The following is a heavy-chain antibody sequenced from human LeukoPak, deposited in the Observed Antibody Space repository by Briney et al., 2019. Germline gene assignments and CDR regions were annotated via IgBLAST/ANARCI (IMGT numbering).Heavy chain of an antibody. CDR2: IYSGGST. V-gene: IGHV3-53*01. CDR3: ARVGDQWLPHDAIDI. Sequence: PGGSLTLSCAASGFTISSNYMSWVRQAPGKGLEWISVIYSGGSTYYTDSLKGRFTISRDNSKNTLYLQMSSVRAEDTAVYYCARVGDQWLPHDAIDIWGQGTMVTVSS. J-gene: IGHJ3*02. CDR1: GFTISSNY. D-gene: IGHD6-19*01.